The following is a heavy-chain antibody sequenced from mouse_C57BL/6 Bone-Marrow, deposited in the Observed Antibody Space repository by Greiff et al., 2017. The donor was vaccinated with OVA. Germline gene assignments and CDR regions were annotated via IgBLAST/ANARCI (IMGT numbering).Heavy chain of an antibody. D-gene: IGHD3-2*02. CDR1: GFSFNTYA. CDR2: IRRKSNNYAT. V-gene: IGHV10-1*01. CDR3: VEHGGQAFMAY. J-gene: IGHJ3*01. Sequence: EVQLVESGGGLVQPKGSLKLSCAASGFSFNTYAMNWVRQAPGKGLEWVARIRRKSNNYATYYAVPVKDRFTLSRDDSESKLYLRRNNYKTDDAAMYSCVEHGGQAFMAYWGQGTPVTVSA.